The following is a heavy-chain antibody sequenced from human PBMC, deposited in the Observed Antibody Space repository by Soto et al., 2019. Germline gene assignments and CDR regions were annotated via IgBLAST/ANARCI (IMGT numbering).Heavy chain of an antibody. D-gene: IGHD5-12*01. CDR3: ASSLVATIPGAFDI. CDR2: INHSGST. Sequence: QVQLQQWGAGLLKPSETLSLTCAVYGGSFSGYYWSWIRQPPGKGLEWIGEINHSGSTNYNPSLKSRVTISVDTSKNQFSLKLGSVTAADTAVYYCASSLVATIPGAFDIWGQGTMVTVSS. V-gene: IGHV4-34*01. J-gene: IGHJ3*02. CDR1: GGSFSGYY.